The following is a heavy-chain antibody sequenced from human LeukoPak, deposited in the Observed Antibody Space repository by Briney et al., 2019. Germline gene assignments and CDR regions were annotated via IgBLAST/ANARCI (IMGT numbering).Heavy chain of an antibody. CDR1: GYTFTSYY. Sequence: GASVKVSCKASGYTFTSYYMHWVRQAPGQGLEWMGIINPSGGSTSYAQKFQGRVTMTRDMSTSTVYMELSSLRSEDTAVYYCARDNIVGAIDYWGQGTLVTVSS. D-gene: IGHD1-26*01. J-gene: IGHJ4*02. CDR3: ARDNIVGAIDY. V-gene: IGHV1-46*01. CDR2: INPSGGST.